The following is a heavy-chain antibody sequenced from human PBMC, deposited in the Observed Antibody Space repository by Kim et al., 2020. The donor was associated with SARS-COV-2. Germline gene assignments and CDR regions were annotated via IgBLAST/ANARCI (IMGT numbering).Heavy chain of an antibody. CDR1: GFTFSSYA. CDR2: IYSGGSST. D-gene: IGHD6-6*01. V-gene: IGHV3-23*03. CDR3: AKGGAARRLLGAFDI. J-gene: IGHJ3*02. Sequence: GGSLRLSCAASGFTFSSYAMSWVRQAPGKGLEWVSVIYSGGSSTYYADSVKGRFTISRDNSKNTLYLQMNSLRAEDTAVYYCAKGGAARRLLGAFDIWGQGTMVTVSS.